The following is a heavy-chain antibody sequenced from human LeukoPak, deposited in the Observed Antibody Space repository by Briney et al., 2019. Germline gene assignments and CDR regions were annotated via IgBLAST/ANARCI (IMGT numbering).Heavy chain of an antibody. CDR1: GGSISSYY. CDR2: IYYSGST. CDR3: ARDTGYSSSWYYYYGMDV. Sequence: PSETLSLICTVSGGSISSYYWSWIRQPPGKGLERIGYIYYSGSTNYNPSLKSRVTISVDTSKNQFSLKLSSVTAADTAVYYCARDTGYSSSWYYYYGMDVWGQGTTVTVSS. V-gene: IGHV4-59*01. J-gene: IGHJ6*02. D-gene: IGHD6-13*01.